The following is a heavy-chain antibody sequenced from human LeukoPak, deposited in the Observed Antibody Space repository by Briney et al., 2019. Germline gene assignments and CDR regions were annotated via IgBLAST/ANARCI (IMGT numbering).Heavy chain of an antibody. CDR3: ARGLGRGVVLDY. CDR2: ISSSSSYI. V-gene: IGHV3-21*01. J-gene: IGHJ4*02. Sequence: GGSLRLSCAVSGFTFSSYSVNWVRQAPGKGLEWVSSISSSSSYIYYADSVKGRFTISRDNAKNSLYLQMNGLRAEDTAVYYCARGLGRGVVLDYWGQGTLVTVSS. D-gene: IGHD3-10*01. CDR1: GFTFSSYS.